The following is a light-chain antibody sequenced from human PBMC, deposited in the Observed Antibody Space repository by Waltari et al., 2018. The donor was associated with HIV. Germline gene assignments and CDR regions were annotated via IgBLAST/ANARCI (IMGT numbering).Light chain of an antibody. CDR3: QQYNSHSRA. Sequence: DIPMTQSPSTVAASVGDRINMTCRSSQSIGNWLAWYQHRPGEAPNLLVYKASILRSGVPSRFSAGASGTEFTLTITTLQPEDIAIYYCQQYNSHSRAFGPGTKVE. J-gene: IGKJ4*02. V-gene: IGKV1-5*03. CDR2: KAS. CDR1: QSIGNW.